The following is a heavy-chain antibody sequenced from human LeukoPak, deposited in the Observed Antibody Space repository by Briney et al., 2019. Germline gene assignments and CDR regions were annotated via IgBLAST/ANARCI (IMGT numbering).Heavy chain of an antibody. D-gene: IGHD5-18*01. CDR1: GFTFDDYA. Sequence: VRSLRLSCAASGFTFDDYAMHWARQAPGKGLEWVSGISWNSGSIGYADSLKGRFTISRDNATNSIYLQMYSLRAEDMALYYCARGDRFRYSYADYWGQGTLVTVSS. J-gene: IGHJ4*02. CDR3: ARGDRFRYSYADY. V-gene: IGHV3-9*03. CDR2: ISWNSGSI.